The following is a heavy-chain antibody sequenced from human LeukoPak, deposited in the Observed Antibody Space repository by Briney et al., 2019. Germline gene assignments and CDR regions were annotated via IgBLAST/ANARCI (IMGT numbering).Heavy chain of an antibody. CDR1: GFTFSRYA. D-gene: IGHD6-19*01. Sequence: PGGSLRLSCAASGFTFSRYAMSWVRQAPGKGLEWVSAISGSGGSTYHADSVKGRFTISRDNSKNTLYLQMNSLRAEDTAVYYCARVKVRGWYSPIFDYWGQGTLVTVSS. J-gene: IGHJ4*02. V-gene: IGHV3-23*01. CDR3: ARVKVRGWYSPIFDY. CDR2: ISGSGGST.